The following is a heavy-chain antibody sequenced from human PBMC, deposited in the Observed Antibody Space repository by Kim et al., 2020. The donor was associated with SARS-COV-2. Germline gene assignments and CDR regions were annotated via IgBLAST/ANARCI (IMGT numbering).Heavy chain of an antibody. Sequence: QKLQGRVTMTKDTSTSTAYMELRSLRSDDTAVYYCARIRITIFGVVINLDYWGQGTLVTVSS. J-gene: IGHJ4*02. CDR3: ARIRITIFGVVINLDY. V-gene: IGHV1-18*01. D-gene: IGHD3-3*01.